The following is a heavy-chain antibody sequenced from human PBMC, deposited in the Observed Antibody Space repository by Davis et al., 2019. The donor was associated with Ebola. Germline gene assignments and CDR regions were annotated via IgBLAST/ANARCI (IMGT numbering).Heavy chain of an antibody. CDR3: ARSDYGDYSVIYYYYGMDV. CDR2: IYSGGST. J-gene: IGHJ6*02. CDR1: GFTVSSNY. D-gene: IGHD4-17*01. Sequence: GGSLRLSCAASGFTVSSNYMSWVRQAPGKGLEWVSVIYSGGSTYYADSVKGRFTISRDNSKNTLYLQMNSLRAEDTAVYYCARSDYGDYSVIYYYYGMDVWGQGTTVTVSS. V-gene: IGHV3-66*01.